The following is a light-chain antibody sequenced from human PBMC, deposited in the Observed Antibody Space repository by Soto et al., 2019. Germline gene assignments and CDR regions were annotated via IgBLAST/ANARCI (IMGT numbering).Light chain of an antibody. CDR3: ISFTSRHIYV. J-gene: IGLJ1*01. Sequence: QSALTQPASVSGSPGQSITISCTGTSSDVGGYNYVSWYQQHPGQAPKLIIYDVTNRPSGISNRFSGSKSGNTASLTISGLQTEDESDYYCISFTSRHIYVFGTGTKLTVL. V-gene: IGLV2-14*03. CDR2: DVT. CDR1: SSDVGGYNY.